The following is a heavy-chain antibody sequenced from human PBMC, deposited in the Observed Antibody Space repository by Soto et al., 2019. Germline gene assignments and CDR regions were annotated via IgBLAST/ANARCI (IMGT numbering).Heavy chain of an antibody. CDR3: ARGPTSGAFDI. V-gene: IGHV3-30*03. CDR1: GFTFSSSD. Sequence: QVQLMESGGGVVQPGRSLRLSCTASGFTFSSSDIHWVRQAPGKGLEWVAHISIDLNRQYYADPVKGRFTGSRDHSKNTVYLPMSSLIVDDTAIYYCARGPTSGAFDIWGRGTMVTVSS. CDR2: ISIDLNRQ. J-gene: IGHJ3*02. D-gene: IGHD1-26*01.